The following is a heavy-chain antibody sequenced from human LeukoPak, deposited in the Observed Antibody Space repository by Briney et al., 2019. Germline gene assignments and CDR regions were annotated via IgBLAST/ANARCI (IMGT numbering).Heavy chain of an antibody. V-gene: IGHV1-8*01. CDR2: MNPNSGNT. J-gene: IGHJ6*02. D-gene: IGHD5-18*01. CDR1: GYTFTSYD. Sequence: ASVKVSCKASGYTFTSYDINWVRQATGQGLEWMGWMNPNSGNTGYAQKFQGRVTMTRNTSISTAYMELSSLRSEDTAVYYCAHTRRDTDGSYYYYYLDVWGQGTTVTVSS. CDR3: AHTRRDTDGSYYYYYLDV.